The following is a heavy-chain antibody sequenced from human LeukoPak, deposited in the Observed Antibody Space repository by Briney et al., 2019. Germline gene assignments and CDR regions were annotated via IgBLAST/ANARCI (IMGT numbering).Heavy chain of an antibody. CDR1: GGSISSSDYY. CDR2: IYYSGST. CDR3: ARDRPSDYYGSGSYDY. V-gene: IGHV4-30-4*01. Sequence: SETLSLTCTVSGGSISSSDYYWSWIRQPPGKGLEWIGYIYYSGSTYYNPSFKSRVTISVDTSKNQFSLKLSSVTAADTAVYYCARDRPSDYYGSGSYDYWGQGTLVTVSS. J-gene: IGHJ4*02. D-gene: IGHD3-10*01.